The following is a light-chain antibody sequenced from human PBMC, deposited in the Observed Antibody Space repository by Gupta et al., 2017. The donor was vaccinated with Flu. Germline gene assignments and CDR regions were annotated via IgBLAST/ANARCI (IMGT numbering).Light chain of an antibody. V-gene: IGKV1-5*03. CDR1: QSISRW. CDR2: MAS. CDR3: QQYNSFPFT. J-gene: IGKJ2*01. Sequence: VIYSGTSTCRAKQSISRWLDWYEQKPGNAPKLLIYMASRRESGVPSRFSGSGYGTEFTLNISSRQPDDFADYYCQQYNSFPFTFGQGTXVENK.